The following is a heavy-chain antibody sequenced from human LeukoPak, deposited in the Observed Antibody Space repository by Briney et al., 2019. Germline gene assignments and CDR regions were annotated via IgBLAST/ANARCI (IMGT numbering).Heavy chain of an antibody. CDR3: AEGSGWYHWFDP. CDR1: GFTFNSHV. Sequence: QSGGSLRLSCAASGFTFNSHVMNWVRQAPGKGLEWVSGISVSGGSPYYADSVKGRFTISRDNSKNTLYLQMNSLRVEDTAVYYCAEGSGWYHWFDPWGQGTLVTVSS. CDR2: ISVSGGSP. V-gene: IGHV3-23*01. D-gene: IGHD6-19*01. J-gene: IGHJ5*02.